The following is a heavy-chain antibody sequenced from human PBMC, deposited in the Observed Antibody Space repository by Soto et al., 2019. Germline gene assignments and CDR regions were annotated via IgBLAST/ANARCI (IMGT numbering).Heavy chain of an antibody. CDR3: ARPSAYGSGSYYNDD. CDR1: GGSISSGNYY. Sequence: PXETLSLTCTVSGGSISSGNYYWSWIRQPPGKGLEWIGYIYYSGSTYYNPSLKSRVTILVDTSKNQFSLKLSSVTAADTAVYYCARPSAYGSGSYYNDDWGQGTLVTVSS. D-gene: IGHD3-10*01. J-gene: IGHJ4*02. CDR2: IYYSGST. V-gene: IGHV4-30-4*01.